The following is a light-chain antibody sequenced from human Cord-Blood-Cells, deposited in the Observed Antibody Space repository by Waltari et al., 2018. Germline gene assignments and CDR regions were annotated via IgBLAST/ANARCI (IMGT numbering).Light chain of an antibody. CDR2: AAA. V-gene: IGKV1-27*01. J-gene: IGKJ1*01. CDR3: QEYNSAPWT. Sequence: DIHMTQSPSSLSASVGDRVTITCRTSQSISNYLAWYQQKPGTVPKLLIYAAATLQSGVPSRFSGSGSGTDFTLTISSRQPENVATYYCQEYNSAPWTFGQGTKVESK. CDR1: QSISNY.